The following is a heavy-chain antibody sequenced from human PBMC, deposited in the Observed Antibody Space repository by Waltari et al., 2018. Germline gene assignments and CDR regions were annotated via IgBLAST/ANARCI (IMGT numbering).Heavy chain of an antibody. J-gene: IGHJ4*02. CDR1: GGSISSSSYY. CDR3: ARTKGATIGGRGLFDY. D-gene: IGHD5-12*01. V-gene: IGHV4-39*07. CDR2: IYYSGST. Sequence: QLQLQESGPGLVKPSETLSLTCTVSGGSISSSSYYWGWIRQPPGKGLEWIGSIYYSGSTYYNPALKSRVTISVDTSKNQFSLKLSSVTAADTAVYYCARTKGATIGGRGLFDYWGQGTLVTVSS.